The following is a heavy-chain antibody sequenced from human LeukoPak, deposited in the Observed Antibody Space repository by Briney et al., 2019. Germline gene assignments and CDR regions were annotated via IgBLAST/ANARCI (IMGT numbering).Heavy chain of an antibody. Sequence: SVKVSCKASGGTFSSYAISWVRQAPGQGLEWMGGIIPIFGTANYAQKFQGRVTITADESTSTAYMELSSLRSEDTAGYYCATSRPDFWSGYYNWDTLAFDYCGQGTLVTVSS. CDR2: IIPIFGTA. D-gene: IGHD3-3*01. CDR3: ATSRPDFWSGYYNWDTLAFDY. J-gene: IGHJ4*02. CDR1: GGTFSSYA. V-gene: IGHV1-69*13.